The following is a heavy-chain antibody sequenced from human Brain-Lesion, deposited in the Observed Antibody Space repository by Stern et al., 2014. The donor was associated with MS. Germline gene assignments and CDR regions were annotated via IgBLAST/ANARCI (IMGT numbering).Heavy chain of an antibody. CDR3: AKWPHHIAVAGTRYFQH. Sequence: VQLVESGGGLVQPGGSLRLSCAASGFSFSTYAMSWGRQTPGKGLQWVSVISGRGGRTYYADSVKGRFTISRDNSKNTLYLQMDSLRADDTAVYYCAKWPHHIAVAGTRYFQHWGQGTLVTVSS. D-gene: IGHD6-19*01. V-gene: IGHV3-23*04. CDR1: GFSFSTYA. CDR2: ISGRGGRT. J-gene: IGHJ1*01.